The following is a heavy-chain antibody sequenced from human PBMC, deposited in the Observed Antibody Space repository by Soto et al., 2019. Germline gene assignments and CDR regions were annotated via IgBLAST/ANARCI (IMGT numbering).Heavy chain of an antibody. V-gene: IGHV4-31*03. J-gene: IGHJ5*02. CDR2: IYYSGST. D-gene: IGHD4-17*01. Sequence: QVQLQESGPGLVKPSQTLSLTCTVSGGSISSGGYYWIRIRQHPGKGLEWIGYIYYSGSTYYNPSLKGRVTISVDTSKNQLSLKLSSVSAAVTGVYYCVREGGNDGDVYNGFEPCGPGTVVTVSS. CDR3: VREGGNDGDVYNGFEP. CDR1: GGSISSGGYY.